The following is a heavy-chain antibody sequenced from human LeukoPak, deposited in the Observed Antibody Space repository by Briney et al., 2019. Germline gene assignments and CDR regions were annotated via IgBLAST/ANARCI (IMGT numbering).Heavy chain of an antibody. D-gene: IGHD1-14*01. J-gene: IGHJ5*02. V-gene: IGHV3-48*01. CDR2: ISSSSRTI. CDR1: GFTFSTFG. CDR3: ARVHALKPEAFDL. Sequence: PGGSLRLSCAASGFTFSTFGMTWVRQAPGKGLEWISYISSSSRTIYYSDSVKGRFTTSRDNGKDSLHLQMNSLSVDDTATYFCARVHALKPEAFDLWGQGTLVTVSS.